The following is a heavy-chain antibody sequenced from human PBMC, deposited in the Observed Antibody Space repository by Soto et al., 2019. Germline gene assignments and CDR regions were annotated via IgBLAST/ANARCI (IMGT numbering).Heavy chain of an antibody. Sequence: QPGGSLRLSCAASGFTFSSYAMHWVRQAPGKGLEWVAVISYDGSNKYYADSVKGRFTISRDNSKNTLYLQMNSLRAEDTAVYYCASRRPAFDIWGQGTMVTVSS. CDR2: ISYDGSNK. J-gene: IGHJ3*02. CDR1: GFTFSSYA. CDR3: ASRRPAFDI. V-gene: IGHV3-30-3*01.